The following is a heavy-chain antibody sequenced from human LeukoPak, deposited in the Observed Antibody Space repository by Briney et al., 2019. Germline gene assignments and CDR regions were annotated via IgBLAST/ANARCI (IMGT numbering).Heavy chain of an antibody. CDR2: IKQDGSEK. V-gene: IGHV3-7*01. J-gene: IGHJ4*02. CDR3: ARNHRRLDY. Sequence: GGSLRLSCAASGFTFSTYWMSWVRQAPGKGLELVANIKQDGSEKYYVDSVKGRFTISRDNNAKNSLYLQLNSLRADDTAVYYCARNHRRLDYWGQGALVTVPS. D-gene: IGHD1-14*01. CDR1: GFTFSTYW.